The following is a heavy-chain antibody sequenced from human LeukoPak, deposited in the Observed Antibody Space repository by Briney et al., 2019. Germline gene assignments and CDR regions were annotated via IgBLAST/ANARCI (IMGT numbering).Heavy chain of an antibody. V-gene: IGHV4-39*01. CDR1: GGSISSSSYY. CDR2: IYYSGST. Sequence: SETLSLTCTVSGGSISSSSYYWGWIRQPPGKGLEWIGSIYYSGSTYYNPSLKSRVTISVDTSKNQFSLKLSSVTAADTAVYYCASTYYYGSGPDYWGQGTLVTVSS. D-gene: IGHD3-10*01. CDR3: ASTYYYGSGPDY. J-gene: IGHJ4*02.